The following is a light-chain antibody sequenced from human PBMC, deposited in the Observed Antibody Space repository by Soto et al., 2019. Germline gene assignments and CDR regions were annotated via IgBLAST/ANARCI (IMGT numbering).Light chain of an antibody. CDR2: KAS. Sequence: DIPMSQSPATLSASVGARVTITCRASPSISSWLAWYQHNPGIAPKLLVYKASSLETGVPSRLSGSGSGTEFTLTISSLQPDDFASYYGQQYESYPRTLGQGTKLESK. J-gene: IGKJ2*02. V-gene: IGKV1-5*03. CDR1: PSISSW. CDR3: QQYESYPRT.